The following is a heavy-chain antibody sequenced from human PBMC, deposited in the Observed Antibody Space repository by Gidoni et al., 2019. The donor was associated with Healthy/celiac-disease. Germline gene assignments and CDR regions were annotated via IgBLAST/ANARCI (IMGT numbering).Heavy chain of an antibody. CDR1: GFTYSSYG. CDR3: AKDPDYYGSGSYYQDY. D-gene: IGHD3-10*01. V-gene: IGHV3-30*18. Sequence: QVQLVESGGGVVQPGRSLRHSCAGSGFTYSSYGMHWVRQATGKGLEWVAVISYDGSNKYFADSVKGRFTISRDNSKNTLYLQMNSRRAEDTAVYYCAKDPDYYGSGSYYQDYWGQGTLVTVSS. J-gene: IGHJ4*02. CDR2: ISYDGSNK.